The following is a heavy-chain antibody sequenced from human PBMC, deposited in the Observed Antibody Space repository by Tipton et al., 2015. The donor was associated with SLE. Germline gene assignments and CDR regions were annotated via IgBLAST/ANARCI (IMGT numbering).Heavy chain of an antibody. CDR3: AGRGDLVVVTAYLDY. CDR2: IYASGST. V-gene: IGHV4-61*02. Sequence: TLSLTCSVSGGSISSFSYYWSWIRQPAGKGLEWIGRIYASGSTNYNPSLSSRVTISVDTSKNQFSLKLSSVTAADTAVYYCAGRGDLVVVTAYLDYWGQGTLVTVSS. J-gene: IGHJ4*02. CDR1: GGSISSFSYY. D-gene: IGHD2-21*02.